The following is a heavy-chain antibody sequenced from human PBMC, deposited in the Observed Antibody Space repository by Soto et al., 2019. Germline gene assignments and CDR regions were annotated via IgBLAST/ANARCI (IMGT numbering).Heavy chain of an antibody. CDR3: VRSPGGPSNYYYNMDV. V-gene: IGHV1-8*01. Sequence: QAQLVQSGAEVKRPGASVKVSCKAAGYSFISYDMNWVRQATGQGLEWMGWMNPISTNTGYAQKFQGRVSMTRDNSISTAYMELSSLSSEDTAVYYCVRSPGGPSNYYYNMDVWGEGNTVTVSS. CDR1: GYSFISYD. D-gene: IGHD3-10*01. CDR2: MNPISTNT. J-gene: IGHJ6*03.